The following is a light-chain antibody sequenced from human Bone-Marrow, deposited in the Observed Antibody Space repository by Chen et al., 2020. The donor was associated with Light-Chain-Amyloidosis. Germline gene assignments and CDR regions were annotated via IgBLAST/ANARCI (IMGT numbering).Light chain of an antibody. CDR1: DLPTKY. CDR3: QSADSSGTYEVI. V-gene: IGLV3-25*03. J-gene: IGLJ2*01. Sequence: SYELTRPPSVSVSPGQTARITCSGDDLPTKYAYWYQQKPGQAPVLVIHRDTERPSGISERFSGSSPGTTATLTISGVQAEDEADYHCQSADSSGTYEVIFGGGTKLTVL. CDR2: RDT.